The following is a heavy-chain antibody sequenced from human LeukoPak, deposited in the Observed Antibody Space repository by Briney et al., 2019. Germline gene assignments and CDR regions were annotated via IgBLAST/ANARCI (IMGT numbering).Heavy chain of an antibody. D-gene: IGHD3-3*01. CDR2: IIPIFGTA. CDR3: ARDSLDGGVVRSRGFGGGLMDV. J-gene: IGHJ6*03. V-gene: IGHV1-69*05. CDR1: GGTFSSYA. Sequence: GSSVKVSCKASGGTFSSYAISWVRQAPGQGLEWMGGIIPIFGTANYAQKFQGRVTITTDESTSTAYMELSSLRSEDTAVYYCARDSLDGGVVRSRGFGGGLMDVWGKGTTVTVSS.